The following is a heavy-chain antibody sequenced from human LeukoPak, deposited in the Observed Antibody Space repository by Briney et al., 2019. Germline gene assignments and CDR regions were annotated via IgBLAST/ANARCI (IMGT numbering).Heavy chain of an antibody. V-gene: IGHV3-30*18. CDR1: GFTFSSYG. J-gene: IGHJ4*02. Sequence: PGGSLRLSCAASGFTFSSYGMHWVRQAPGKGLEWVAVISYDGSNKYYADSVKGRFTISRDNSKNTLYLQMNSLRAEDTAVYYCAKEIIVPAAVRALDYWGQGTLVTVSS. D-gene: IGHD2-2*01. CDR3: AKEIIVPAAVRALDY. CDR2: ISYDGSNK.